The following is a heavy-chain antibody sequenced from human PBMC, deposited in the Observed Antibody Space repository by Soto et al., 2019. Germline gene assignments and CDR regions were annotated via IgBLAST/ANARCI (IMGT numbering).Heavy chain of an antibody. J-gene: IGHJ6*02. D-gene: IGHD4-17*01. V-gene: IGHV4-31*03. CDR2: IYYSGST. CDR3: ARDGSMTTVTTDYYYGMDV. Sequence: QVQLQESGPGLVKPSQTLSLTCTVSGGSISSGGYYWSWIRQHPGKGLEWIGYIYYSGSTYYNPSLTSRVTISVDTSKNQFSLKLSSVTAADTAVYYCARDGSMTTVTTDYYYGMDVWGQGTTVTVSS. CDR1: GGSISSGGYY.